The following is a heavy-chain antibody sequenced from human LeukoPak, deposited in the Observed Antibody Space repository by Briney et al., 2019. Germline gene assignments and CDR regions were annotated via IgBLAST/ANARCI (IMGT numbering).Heavy chain of an antibody. J-gene: IGHJ4*02. CDR1: GFNFNTYW. D-gene: IGHD2-2*02. Sequence: GGSLRLSCAASGFNFNTYWMNWVRQAPGKGLVWVAHINTDGRTTTYADSVKGRFTVARDNAKNTLYLEMNRLRAEDTAVYYCARDNTYMFDYWGQGTQVTVSS. CDR3: ARDNTYMFDY. V-gene: IGHV3-74*01. CDR2: INTDGRTT.